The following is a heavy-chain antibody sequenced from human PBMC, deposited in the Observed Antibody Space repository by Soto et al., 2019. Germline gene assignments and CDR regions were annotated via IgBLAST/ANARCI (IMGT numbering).Heavy chain of an antibody. CDR1: GFTFTNAW. J-gene: IGHJ4*02. D-gene: IGHD3-16*01. CDR2: ISGSGGST. Sequence: PGGSLRLSCAASGFTFTNAWINWVRQAPGKGLEWVSAISGSGGSTYYADSVKGRFTISRDNSKNTLYLQMNSLRAEDTAVYYCAKETTPDGELGGWSDYWGQGTLVTVSS. V-gene: IGHV3-23*01. CDR3: AKETTPDGELGGWSDY.